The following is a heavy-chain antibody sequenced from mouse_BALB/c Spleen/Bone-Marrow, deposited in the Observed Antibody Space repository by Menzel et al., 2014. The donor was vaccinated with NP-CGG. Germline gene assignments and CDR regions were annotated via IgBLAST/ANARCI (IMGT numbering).Heavy chain of an antibody. CDR1: GFNFXDYG. V-gene: IGHV5-15*02. CDR3: TRDRGYDGGYYFDY. J-gene: IGHJ2*01. CDR2: ISNLAYSI. Sequence: EVKLVESGGGVVQPGGSRKLSRAASGFNFXDYGMAWVRLAPGKGPEWVAFISNLAYSIYYADTVTGRFTISRENAKNTLYLEMSSLRFEDTAMYYCTRDRGYDGGYYFDYWGQGTTLTVSS. D-gene: IGHD2-2*01.